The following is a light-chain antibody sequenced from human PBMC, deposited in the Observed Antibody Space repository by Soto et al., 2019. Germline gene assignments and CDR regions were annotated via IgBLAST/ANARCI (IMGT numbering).Light chain of an antibody. Sequence: QSVLTQPASVSGAPGQRVTITCTGSSSNIGAGYDVHWYRQFPGTAPKVLIYSDTSRPSGVPDRFSGSKSGTSASLAIAGLQAEDEADYYCQSYDSTLSGSVVFGGGTKVTVL. CDR2: SDT. CDR1: SSNIGAGYD. J-gene: IGLJ2*01. V-gene: IGLV1-40*01. CDR3: QSYDSTLSGSVV.